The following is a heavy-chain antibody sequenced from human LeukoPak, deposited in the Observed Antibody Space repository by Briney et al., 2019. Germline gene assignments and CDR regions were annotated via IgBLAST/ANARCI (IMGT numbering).Heavy chain of an antibody. CDR3: AREDPRTKVPEGMDV. CDR2: IYYSGTT. V-gene: IGHV4-59*01. J-gene: IGHJ6*02. Sequence: SETLSLTCAVYGGPFSHYYWTWIRQPPGKGLEWIGYIYYSGTTNYNPSLKSRVTISVDTSKNQFSLKLNSVTAADTAVYYCAREDPRTKVPEGMDVWGQGTTVTVSS. D-gene: IGHD4/OR15-4a*01. CDR1: GGPFSHYY.